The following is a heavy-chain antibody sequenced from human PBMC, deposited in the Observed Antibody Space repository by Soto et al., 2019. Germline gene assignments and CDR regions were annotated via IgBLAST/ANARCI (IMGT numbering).Heavy chain of an antibody. CDR2: ISGYNGNT. CDR1: GYTFNSYA. CDR3: ARCPAWHGGNYLFDH. D-gene: IGHD1-26*01. V-gene: IGHV1-18*01. Sequence: QVQLVQSGAEVKKPGASVKVSCKASGYTFNSYAISWVRQAPGQGLEWMGWISGYNGNTKYAQKFQGRVTMTTDTXXXXAXXXXXXLXXDDTAVYYCARCPAWHGGNYLFDHWGQGTLVTVSS. J-gene: IGHJ4*02.